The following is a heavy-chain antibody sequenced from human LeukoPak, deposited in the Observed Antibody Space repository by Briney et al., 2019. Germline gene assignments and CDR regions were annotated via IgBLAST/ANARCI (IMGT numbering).Heavy chain of an antibody. Sequence: PGRSLRLSCAVSGFTFDEYAMHWVRQAPGKGLEWASGISWSSSSIAYADSVKGRFTISRDNSKNTLYLQMNSLRAEDTAVYYCARDRSGSYTFDYWGQGTLVTVSS. J-gene: IGHJ4*02. CDR1: GFTFDEYA. CDR2: ISWSSSSI. V-gene: IGHV3-9*01. D-gene: IGHD1-26*01. CDR3: ARDRSGSYTFDY.